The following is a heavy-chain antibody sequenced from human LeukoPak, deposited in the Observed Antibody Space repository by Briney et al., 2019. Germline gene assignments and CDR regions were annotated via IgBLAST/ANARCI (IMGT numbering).Heavy chain of an antibody. Sequence: ASVKVSCKASGYTFTSYDINWVRQATGQGLEWMGWMNPNSGNTGYAQKFQGRVTTTRNTSISTAYMELSSLRSEDTAVYYCASVATVTTDYYGMDVWGQGTTVTVSS. CDR1: GYTFTSYD. J-gene: IGHJ6*02. D-gene: IGHD4-17*01. CDR2: MNPNSGNT. V-gene: IGHV1-8*01. CDR3: ASVATVTTDYYGMDV.